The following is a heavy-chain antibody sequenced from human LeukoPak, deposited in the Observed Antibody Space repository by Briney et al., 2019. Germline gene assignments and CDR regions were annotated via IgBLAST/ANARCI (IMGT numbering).Heavy chain of an antibody. CDR1: GYTFTGYY. D-gene: IGHD3-22*01. CDR2: INPNSGGT. Sequence: APVKVSCKASGYTFTGYYMHWVRQAPGQGLEWMGWINPNSGGTNYAQKFQGRVTMTRDTSISTAYMELSRLRSDDTAVYYCASHYYDSSGYPEPYDYWGQGTLVTVSS. V-gene: IGHV1-2*02. CDR3: ASHYYDSSGYPEPYDY. J-gene: IGHJ4*02.